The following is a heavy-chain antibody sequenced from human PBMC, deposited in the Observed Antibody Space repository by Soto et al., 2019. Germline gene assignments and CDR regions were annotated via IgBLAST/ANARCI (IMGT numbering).Heavy chain of an antibody. V-gene: IGHV3-9*01. CDR1: GFTCDDYA. Sequence: EVQLVESGGGLVQPGRSLRLSCAASGFTCDDYAMHWVRHAPGKGLVWVSGISWNSGSIGYADSVKGRFTISRDNAKNSLYLQMNSLRAEDTALYYCAKDIGALYSSGWYDYWGQGTLVTVSS. D-gene: IGHD6-19*01. CDR3: AKDIGALYSSGWYDY. J-gene: IGHJ4*02. CDR2: ISWNSGSI.